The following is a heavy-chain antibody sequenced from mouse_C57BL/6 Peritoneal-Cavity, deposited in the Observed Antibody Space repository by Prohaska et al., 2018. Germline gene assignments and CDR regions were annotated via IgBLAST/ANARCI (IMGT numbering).Heavy chain of an antibody. CDR1: GYTFTSYW. J-gene: IGHJ3*01. D-gene: IGHD2-4*01. CDR2: ICPGNSDT. Sequence: EVQLQQSGTVLARPGASVTMSCKTSGYTFTSYWLHWVKQRPGQGLEWIGAICPGNSDTSDNQKFKGKAKLTAVTSASTAYMELSSLTNEDSAVYYCTRSIYYDYDPFAYWGQGTLVTVSA. V-gene: IGHV1-5*01. CDR3: TRSIYYDYDPFAY.